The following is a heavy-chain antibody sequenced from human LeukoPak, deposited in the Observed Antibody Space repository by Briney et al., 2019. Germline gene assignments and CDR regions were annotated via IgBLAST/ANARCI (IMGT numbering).Heavy chain of an antibody. Sequence: ASVTVSCKASGYTFTGYYMHWVRPAAGQGLEWMGWINPNSGGTNYAQKFQGRVTMTRDTSISIAYMELSRLRSDDTAVYYCARVEWPATIKFDPWGQGTLVTVSS. CDR2: INPNSGGT. CDR1: GYTFTGYY. V-gene: IGHV1-2*02. J-gene: IGHJ5*02. CDR3: ARVEWPATIKFDP. D-gene: IGHD2-2*01.